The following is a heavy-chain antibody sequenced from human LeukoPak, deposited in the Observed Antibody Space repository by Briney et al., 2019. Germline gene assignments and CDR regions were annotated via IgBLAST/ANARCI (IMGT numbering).Heavy chain of an antibody. CDR2: IKSKTDGGTT. V-gene: IGHV3-15*01. J-gene: IGHJ4*02. Sequence: GGSLRLSCAASGLSFSRYWMSWVRQAPGKGLEWVGRIKSKTDGGTTDYAAPVKGRFTISRDDSKNTLYLQMNSLKTEDTAVYYCTTDPGAYYDSSGYYYEGEVTFDYWGQGTLVTVSS. CDR1: GLSFSRYW. D-gene: IGHD3-22*01. CDR3: TTDPGAYYDSSGYYYEGEVTFDY.